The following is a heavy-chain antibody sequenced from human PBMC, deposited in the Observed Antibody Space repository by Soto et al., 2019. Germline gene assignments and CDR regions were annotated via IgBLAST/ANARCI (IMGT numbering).Heavy chain of an antibody. CDR2: INAGNGNT. D-gene: IGHD2-2*01. Sequence: QVQLVQSGAEVKKPGASVKVSCKASGYTFTSYAMHWVRQAPGQRLEWMGWINAGNGNTKYSQKFQGRVTITRDTAASTAYMELSSLRSEDTGVYYCAREGTGTIVVVPADFWYFDLWGRGTLVTVSS. CDR1: GYTFTSYA. V-gene: IGHV1-3*01. J-gene: IGHJ2*01. CDR3: AREGTGTIVVVPADFWYFDL.